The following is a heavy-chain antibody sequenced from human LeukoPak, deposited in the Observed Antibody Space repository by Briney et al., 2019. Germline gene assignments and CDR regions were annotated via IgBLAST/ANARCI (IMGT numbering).Heavy chain of an antibody. J-gene: IGHJ4*02. D-gene: IGHD4-17*01. Sequence: GGSLRLSCAASGFTFSSYAMSWVRQAPGKGLEWVSAISGSGGSTYYADSVKGRFTISRDNSKNTPYLQMNSLRAEDTAVYYCASPSEGGYYGDYQFDYWGQGTLVTVSS. CDR2: ISGSGGST. V-gene: IGHV3-23*01. CDR3: ASPSEGGYYGDYQFDY. CDR1: GFTFSSYA.